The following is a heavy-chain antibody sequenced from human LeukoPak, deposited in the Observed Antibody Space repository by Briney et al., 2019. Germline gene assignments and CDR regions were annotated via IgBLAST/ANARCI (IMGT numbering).Heavy chain of an antibody. CDR2: ISGSTDAT. CDR1: GLTFSSYA. Sequence: GGSLRLSCAASGLTFSSYAMSWVRQAPGKGLDWVSAISGSTDATYYANSVRGRFTISRDNSRNTLYLQMSNLGAEDTAVYYCAKERQTGDYFTSDHWGQGTLVAVSS. V-gene: IGHV3-23*01. CDR3: AKERQTGDYFTSDH. D-gene: IGHD4-17*01. J-gene: IGHJ4*02.